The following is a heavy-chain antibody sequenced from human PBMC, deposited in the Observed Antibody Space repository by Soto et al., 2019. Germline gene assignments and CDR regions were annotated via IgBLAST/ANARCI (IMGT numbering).Heavy chain of an antibody. CDR1: GYTVSSNY. CDR3: ETVRPYDYIWGSYRPNDY. Sequence: GESLRLSCAASGYTVSSNYMTWVRQAPGKGLEWVSVIYSGGSTYYADSVKGRFTISRDNSKNTLYLQMSSMKAEETAVVYCETVRPYDYIWGSYRPNDYWGQGTLVTVSS. V-gene: IGHV3-66*01. CDR2: IYSGGST. J-gene: IGHJ4*02. D-gene: IGHD3-16*02.